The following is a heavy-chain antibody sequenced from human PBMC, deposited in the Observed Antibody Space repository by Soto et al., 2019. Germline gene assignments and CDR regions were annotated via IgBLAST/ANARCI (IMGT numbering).Heavy chain of an antibody. CDR2: INWNSGSI. CDR3: ARGPELLLDYYYYGIDV. D-gene: IGHD1-26*01. CDR1: GFTFDDYA. J-gene: IGHJ6*02. Sequence: PGGSLRLSCAASGFTFDDYAMHWVRQAPGKGLEWVSGINWNSGSIGYADSVKGRFTISRDNAKNSLYLQMNSLRAEDTAVYYCARGPELLLDYYYYGIDVWGQGTTVTVSS. V-gene: IGHV3-9*01.